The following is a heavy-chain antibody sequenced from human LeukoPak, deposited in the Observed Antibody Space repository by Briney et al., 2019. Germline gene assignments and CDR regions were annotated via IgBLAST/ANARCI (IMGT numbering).Heavy chain of an antibody. CDR3: ARAQIAAAVRYFQH. CDR2: INSDGSST. J-gene: IGHJ1*01. D-gene: IGHD6-13*01. Sequence: GGSLRLSCAASGFTFSSYWMHWVRRAPGKGLVWVSRINSDGSSTSYADSVKGRFTISRDNAKNTLYLQMNSLRAEDTAVYYCARAQIAAAVRYFQHWGQGTLVTVSS. CDR1: GFTFSSYW. V-gene: IGHV3-74*01.